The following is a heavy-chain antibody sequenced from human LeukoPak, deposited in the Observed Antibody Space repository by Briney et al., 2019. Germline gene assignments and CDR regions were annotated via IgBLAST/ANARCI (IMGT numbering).Heavy chain of an antibody. J-gene: IGHJ5*02. V-gene: IGHV4-39*01. CDR2: IYYSGST. CDR3: ARQVLSNWFDP. D-gene: IGHD3-16*02. CDR1: GGSISSSSYY. Sequence: SETLSLTCTVSGGSISSSSYYWGWIRQPPGKGLEWIGSIYYSGSTYYNPSLKSRVTISVDTSKNQSSLKLSSVTAADTAVYYCARQVLSNWFDPWGQGTLVTVSS.